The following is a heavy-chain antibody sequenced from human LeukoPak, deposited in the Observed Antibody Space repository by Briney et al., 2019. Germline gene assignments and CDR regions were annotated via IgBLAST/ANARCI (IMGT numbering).Heavy chain of an antibody. J-gene: IGHJ6*03. CDR1: GFTVSSNY. V-gene: IGHV3-23*01. CDR3: AKSAENVVVTAIYYYYYMDV. CDR2: LSGSGGTT. D-gene: IGHD2-21*02. Sequence: PGGSLRLSCAASGFTVSSNYVSWVRQTPGKGLEWISTLSGSGGTTYYADSVKGRFTISRDNSKNTLYLQMNSLRAEDTAIYYCAKSAENVVVTAIYYYYYMDVWGKGTTVTVSS.